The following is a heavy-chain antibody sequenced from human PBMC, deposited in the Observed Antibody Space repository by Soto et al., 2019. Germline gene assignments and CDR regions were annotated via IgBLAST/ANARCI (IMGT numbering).Heavy chain of an antibody. D-gene: IGHD1-26*01. CDR1: GFTFSTYA. Sequence: GGSLRLSCAASGFTFSTYAMTWVRQGPGKGLEYLSAISGSGDTTYYPDSEKGRFTISRDNSKNTLYLQMNSLRAEDTAVYYCAKSEGGSYYWYYYYGMDVWGQGATVTVSS. V-gene: IGHV3-23*01. J-gene: IGHJ6*02. CDR2: ISGSGDTT. CDR3: AKSEGGSYYWYYYYGMDV.